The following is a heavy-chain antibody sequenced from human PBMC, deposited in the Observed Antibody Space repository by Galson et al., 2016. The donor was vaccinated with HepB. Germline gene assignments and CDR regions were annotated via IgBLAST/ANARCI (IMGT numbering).Heavy chain of an antibody. Sequence: TCTFPGFPLTTSGEGVGWIRQPPGTALEWVALVYWDDDTSYRPSLKTRLTITKDTSKNQVVLTMTNMDPMDTATYYCAHRCGSTWPYAAFDIWGQGTVVTVSS. CDR1: GFPLTTSGEG. D-gene: IGHD6-13*01. V-gene: IGHV2-5*02. J-gene: IGHJ3*02. CDR3: AHRCGSTWPYAAFDI. CDR2: VYWDDDT.